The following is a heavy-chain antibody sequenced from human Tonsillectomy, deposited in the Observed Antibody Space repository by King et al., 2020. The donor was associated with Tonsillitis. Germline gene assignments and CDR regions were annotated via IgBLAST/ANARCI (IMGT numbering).Heavy chain of an antibody. J-gene: IGHJ6*03. CDR3: ARTVAARSHYYYMDV. CDR2: ISGISSDT. D-gene: IGHD6-6*01. Sequence: VQLVESGGGLVKPGGSLRLSCAASGFMFSDYYMSLIRKAPGKGLEWIAYISGISSDTNSADSVKARFTISRDNGKKSLYLQMNSLRVEDTAVYYCARTVAARSHYYYMDVWGKGTTVTVSS. CDR1: GFMFSDYY. V-gene: IGHV3-11*05.